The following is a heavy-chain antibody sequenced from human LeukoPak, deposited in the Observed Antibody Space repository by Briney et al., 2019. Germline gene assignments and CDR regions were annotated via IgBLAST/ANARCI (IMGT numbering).Heavy chain of an antibody. D-gene: IGHD1-1*01. Sequence: SVKVSCKAAGGAFSSYAFSWVRQVPGQGLEWMGGLIPMFRTPDYAQKFLGRVTITTDESTSTAYMELTSLGADDTAVYYCARDSTGTTWQLDYWGQGTLVTVSS. CDR3: ARDSTGTTWQLDY. CDR1: GGAFSSYA. J-gene: IGHJ4*02. CDR2: LIPMFRTP. V-gene: IGHV1-69*05.